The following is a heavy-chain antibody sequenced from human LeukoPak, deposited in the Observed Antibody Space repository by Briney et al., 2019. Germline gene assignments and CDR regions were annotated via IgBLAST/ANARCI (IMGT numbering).Heavy chain of an antibody. CDR2: ISSSGSTI. V-gene: IGHV3-11*04. D-gene: IGHD3-22*01. Sequence: PGGSLRLYCAASGFTFSDYYMSWIRQAPGKGLEWVSYISSSGSTIYYADSVKGRFTISRDNAKNSLYLQMNSLRAEDTAVYYCARARYYYDSSGYYYSSEYFQHWGQGTLVTVSS. CDR1: GFTFSDYY. J-gene: IGHJ1*01. CDR3: ARARYYYDSSGYYYSSEYFQH.